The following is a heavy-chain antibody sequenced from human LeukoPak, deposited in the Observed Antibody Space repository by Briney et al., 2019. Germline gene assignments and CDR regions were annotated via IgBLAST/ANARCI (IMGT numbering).Heavy chain of an antibody. CDR3: ARDSSMDY. V-gene: IGHV3-21*01. J-gene: IGHJ4*02. D-gene: IGHD2/OR15-2a*01. CDR1: GSSFSSYT. Sequence: GGSLRLSCAASGSSFSSYTMTWVRQPPEKGLGWVSSISSSSSYIYFADSLKGRFTISRDNAKNSLYLQMNSLSAEDTAVYYCARDSSMDYWGQGTPVTASS. CDR2: ISSSSSYI.